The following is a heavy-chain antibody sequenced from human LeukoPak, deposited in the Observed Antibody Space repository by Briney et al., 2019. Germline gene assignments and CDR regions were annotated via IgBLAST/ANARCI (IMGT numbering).Heavy chain of an antibody. D-gene: IGHD3-10*01. Sequence: PGGSLRLSCAASGSTFSSYAMSWVRQAPGKGLEWVSAISGSGGSTYYADSVKGRFTISRDNSKNTLYLQMNSLRAEDTAVYYCAKDKGSYDAFDIWGQGTMVTVSS. CDR3: AKDKGSYDAFDI. V-gene: IGHV3-23*01. CDR2: ISGSGGST. J-gene: IGHJ3*02. CDR1: GSTFSSYA.